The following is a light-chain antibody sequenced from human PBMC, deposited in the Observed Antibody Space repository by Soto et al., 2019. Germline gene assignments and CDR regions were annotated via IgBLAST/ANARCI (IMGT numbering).Light chain of an antibody. CDR1: QSVSSSY. V-gene: IGKV3-20*01. Sequence: EIVLTQSPGTLSLSPGERATLSCRASQSVSSSYLAWYQQQPGQAPRLLIYGASSRATGIPDRFSGSGSGTAFTLTISRLEPEDFAVYFCQQYGSSPVTFGQGTRLEIK. CDR2: GAS. J-gene: IGKJ5*01. CDR3: QQYGSSPVT.